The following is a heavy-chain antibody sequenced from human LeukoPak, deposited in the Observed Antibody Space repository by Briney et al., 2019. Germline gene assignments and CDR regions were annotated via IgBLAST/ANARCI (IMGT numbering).Heavy chain of an antibody. V-gene: IGHV3-7*02. D-gene: IGHD4-17*01. CDR1: GFTFSWHW. J-gene: IGHJ4*02. CDR3: ASTFYGDSPPY. Sequence: PGGSLRLSCAASGFTFSWHWMDWVRQAPGKGLQWVAHIKQDGSEEFYVDSVKGRFTISRDNAKNSLFLQMNSLRAEDTAVYYCASTFYGDSPPYWGQGTLVTVSS. CDR2: IKQDGSEE.